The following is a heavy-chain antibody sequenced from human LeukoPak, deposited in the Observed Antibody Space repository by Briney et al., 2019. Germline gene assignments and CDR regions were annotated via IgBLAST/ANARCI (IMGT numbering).Heavy chain of an antibody. D-gene: IGHD2-2*02. J-gene: IGHJ5*02. CDR3: ARSVVPAAIEDNWFDP. V-gene: IGHV1-69*05. CDR2: IIVIFGTA. Sequence: ASVKVSCKASGGTFSSYVINWVRQAPGQGLERMGGIIVIFGTANYAQKFQGRVTVTTDKSTSTAYMELSSLRSEDTAVYYCARSVVPAAIEDNWFDPWGQGTLVTVSS. CDR1: GGTFSSYV.